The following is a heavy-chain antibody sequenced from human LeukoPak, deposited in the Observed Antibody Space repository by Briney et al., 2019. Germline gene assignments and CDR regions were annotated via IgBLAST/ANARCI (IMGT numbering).Heavy chain of an antibody. Sequence: SETLSLTCAVSGDSISSNYRWTWVRRPPGKGLEWIGEIHHSESTNFNPSLKSRVTISVDKSKNHFSLSLTSVSAADTAVYYCARGIPGYFGTSGYYYEYWGQGILVTVSS. CDR1: GDSISSNYR. J-gene: IGHJ4*02. CDR2: IHHSEST. V-gene: IGHV4-4*02. D-gene: IGHD3-22*01. CDR3: ARGIPGYFGTSGYYYEY.